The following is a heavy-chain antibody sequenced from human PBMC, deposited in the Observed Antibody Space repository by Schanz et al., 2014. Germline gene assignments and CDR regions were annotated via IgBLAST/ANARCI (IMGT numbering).Heavy chain of an antibody. J-gene: IGHJ4*02. Sequence: QVQLLQFGGGVVQPGRSLRLSCAAYGFTFSSYAMHWVRQAPGKGLEWVAAMSYDGSIKYYGDSVKGRFTISRDNSKNTLYLHMNTLRSEDTAVYYCAKDSTHIDIVLVPTAIDYWGQGTLVTVSS. V-gene: IGHV3-30*18. CDR1: GFTFSSYA. D-gene: IGHD2-2*01. CDR2: MSYDGSIK. CDR3: AKDSTHIDIVLVPTAIDY.